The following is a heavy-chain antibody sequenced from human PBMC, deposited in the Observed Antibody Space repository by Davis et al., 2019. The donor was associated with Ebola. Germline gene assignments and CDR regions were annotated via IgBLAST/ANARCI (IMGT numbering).Heavy chain of an antibody. D-gene: IGHD1-1*01. J-gene: IGHJ4*02. V-gene: IGHV1-69*06. CDR3: ARGPWGTYFEY. CDR1: GGTFSSYT. CDR2: IIPIFGTA. Sequence: AASVKVSCKASGGTFSSYTISWVRQAPGQGLEWMGGIIPIFGTANYAQEFQGRVTITADKSTSTAYMELSSLRSEDTAVYYCARGPWGTYFEYWGQGTLVTVSS.